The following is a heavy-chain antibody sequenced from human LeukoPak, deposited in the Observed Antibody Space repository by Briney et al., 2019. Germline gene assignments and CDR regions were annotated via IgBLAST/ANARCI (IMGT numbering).Heavy chain of an antibody. V-gene: IGHV3-30-3*01. D-gene: IGHD6-19*01. CDR3: AGVLAVAGIDY. Sequence: GRSLRLSCAASGFTFSSYAMHWVRQAPGKGLEWVAVISYDGSNKYYADSVKGRFTISRDNSKNTLYLQMNSLRAEHTAVYYCAGVLAVAGIDYWGQGTLSPSPQ. CDR1: GFTFSSYA. J-gene: IGHJ4*02. CDR2: ISYDGSNK.